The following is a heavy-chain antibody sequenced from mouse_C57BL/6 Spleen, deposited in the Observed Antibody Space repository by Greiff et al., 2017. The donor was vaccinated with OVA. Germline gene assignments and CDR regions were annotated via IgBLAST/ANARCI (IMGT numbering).Heavy chain of an antibody. CDR3: ARGDWAFAY. Sequence: QVQLQQPGAELVKPGASVKLSCKASGYTFTSYWMHWVKQRPGQGLAWIGMIHPNSGSTTYNAKFKIKATLTVDKASSTAYTQLSSETSEDSAVYCCARGDWAFAYWGQGTLVTVSA. J-gene: IGHJ3*01. D-gene: IGHD4-1*01. CDR1: GYTFTSYW. V-gene: IGHV1-64*01. CDR2: IHPNSGST.